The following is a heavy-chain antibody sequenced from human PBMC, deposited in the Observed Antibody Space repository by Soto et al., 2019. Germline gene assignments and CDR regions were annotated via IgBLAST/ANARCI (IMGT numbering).Heavy chain of an antibody. CDR2: INHSGST. J-gene: IGHJ6*02. V-gene: IGHV4-34*01. Sequence: PSETLSLTCAVYGGSFSGYYWSWIRQPPGKGLEWIGEINHSGSTNYNPSLKSRVTISVETSKNQFPLKLSSVTAADTAVYYCARRRSSYYYYYGMDVWGQGTTVT. D-gene: IGHD3-10*01. CDR1: GGSFSGYY. CDR3: ARRRSSYYYYYGMDV.